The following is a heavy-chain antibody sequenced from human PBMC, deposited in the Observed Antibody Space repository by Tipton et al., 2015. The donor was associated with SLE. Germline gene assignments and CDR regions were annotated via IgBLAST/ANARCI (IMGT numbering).Heavy chain of an antibody. CDR1: GYTFTGYY. CDR3: ARDLVLGGRYFDWPAPVGYFDY. J-gene: IGHJ4*02. D-gene: IGHD3-9*01. CDR2: INPNSGGT. V-gene: IGHV1-2*02. Sequence: QSGAEVKKPGASVKVSCKASGYTFTGYYMHWVRQAPGQGLEWMGWINPNSGGTNYAQKLQGRVTMTTDTSTSTAYMELRSLRSDDTSVYYCARDLVLGGRYFDWPAPVGYFDYWGQGTLVTVSS.